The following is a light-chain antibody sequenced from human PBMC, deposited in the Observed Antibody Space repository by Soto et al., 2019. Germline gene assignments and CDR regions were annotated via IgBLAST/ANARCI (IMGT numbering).Light chain of an antibody. CDR3: QQYNSYSQT. Sequence: DIQLTQAPSFLSASAGDRVSITCRASQAISSYLAWYQQKPGRAPKLLIYAASTLQSGVPSRFSGSGSGTEFTLTISSLQLYDFATYYCQQYNSYSQTFGPVTKVGIK. V-gene: IGKV1-9*01. J-gene: IGKJ1*01. CDR1: QAISSY. CDR2: AAS.